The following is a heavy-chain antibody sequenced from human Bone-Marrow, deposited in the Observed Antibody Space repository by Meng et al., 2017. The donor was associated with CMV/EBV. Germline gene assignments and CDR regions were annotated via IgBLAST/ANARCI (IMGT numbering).Heavy chain of an antibody. CDR1: GGSISSYY. CDR2: IYYSGST. D-gene: IGHD2-2*01. V-gene: IGHV4-59*12. CDR3: ARGRICSSTSCHREYFPH. J-gene: IGHJ1*01. Sequence: SETLSLTCTVSGGSISSYYWSWIRQPPGKGLEWIGYIYYSGSTNYNPSLKSRVTISVDTSKNQFSLKLSSVTAADTAVYYCARGRICSSTSCHREYFPHWGQGPRVTFYS.